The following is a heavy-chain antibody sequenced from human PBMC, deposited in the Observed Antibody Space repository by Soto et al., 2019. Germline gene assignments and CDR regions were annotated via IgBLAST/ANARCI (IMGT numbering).Heavy chain of an antibody. J-gene: IGHJ6*03. CDR1: GYSFIDYG. D-gene: IGHD1-7*01. V-gene: IGHV1-18*01. CDR2: ISAYDDDT. Sequence: QVQLVQSGAEVKKPGASVKVSCKTSGYSFIDYGVGWVRQAPGQGLEWVGWISAYDDDTKYSEKFQGRVTMTTDSSTSTAYMELRSLTSDDTAVYYCARAGRAFRTSHYYYCFMDVWDKGTTVTVSS. CDR3: ARAGRAFRTSHYYYCFMDV.